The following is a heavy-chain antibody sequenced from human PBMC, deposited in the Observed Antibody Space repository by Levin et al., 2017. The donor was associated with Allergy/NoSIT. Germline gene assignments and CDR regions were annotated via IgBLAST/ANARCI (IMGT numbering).Heavy chain of an antibody. V-gene: IGHV1-2*06. CDR3: ARDGQTPFDY. CDR2: INPNSGGT. J-gene: IGHJ4*02. Sequence: GESLKISCKASGYTFTSYYMHWVRQAPGQGLEWMGRINPNSGGTNYAQRFQGRVTMSRDTSISTAYMELSSLRSDDTAVYYCARDGQTPFDYWGQGTLVTVSS. CDR1: GYTFTSYY.